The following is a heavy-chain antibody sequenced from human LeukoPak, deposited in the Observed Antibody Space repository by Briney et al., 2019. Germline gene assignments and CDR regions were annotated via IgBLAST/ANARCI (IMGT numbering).Heavy chain of an antibody. CDR2: IDPYSGNT. D-gene: IGHD3-9*01. CDR3: ARDQTGVLRYFDWLPGYYYYYMDV. CDR1: GYTFKSYA. Sequence: ASVKVSCKASGYTFKSYAITWVRQAPGQGLEWMGWIDPYSGNTNYAQKFQGRVTMTTETLTSTADMEVTSLRSEDTAVYYCARDQTGVLRYFDWLPGYYYYYMDVWGKGTTVTVSS. J-gene: IGHJ6*03. V-gene: IGHV1-18*01.